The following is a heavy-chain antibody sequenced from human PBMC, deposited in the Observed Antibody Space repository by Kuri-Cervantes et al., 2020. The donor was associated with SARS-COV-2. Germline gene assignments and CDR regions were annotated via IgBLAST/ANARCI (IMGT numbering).Heavy chain of an antibody. CDR1: GFTFSSYA. V-gene: IGHV3-23*01. Sequence: GESLKISCAASGFTFSSYAMHWVRQAPGKGLEWVSSMSAGGASTFYADSVKGRFTISRDNSKNTLYLQMHSLRAEDTAVYYCAKDLYTGTTGPFDYWGQGTLVTVSS. CDR3: AKDLYTGTTGPFDY. J-gene: IGHJ4*02. CDR2: MSAGGAST. D-gene: IGHD1-1*01.